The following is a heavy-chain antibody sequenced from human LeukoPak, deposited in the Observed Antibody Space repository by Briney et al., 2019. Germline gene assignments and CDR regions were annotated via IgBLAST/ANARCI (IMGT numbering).Heavy chain of an antibody. CDR1: GYTVTNYG. J-gene: IGHJ4*02. V-gene: IGHV1-18*01. CDR2: INPYNGNT. Sequence: ASVKVSCKTSGYTVTNYGISWVRQAPGQGLEWMGWINPYNGNTKYAQKFQGKVSMTTVTSTSTAYMELRSLRSDDTAIFYCARDAGWPQSFDYWGQGTLVTVSS. D-gene: IGHD6-19*01. CDR3: ARDAGWPQSFDY.